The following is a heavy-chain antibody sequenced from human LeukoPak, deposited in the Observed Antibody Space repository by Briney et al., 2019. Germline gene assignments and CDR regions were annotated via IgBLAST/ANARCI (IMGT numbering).Heavy chain of an antibody. J-gene: IGHJ4*02. V-gene: IGHV3-21*01. CDR2: INSGSTYK. CDR1: GFTFNTYS. CDR3: ARGPYPDY. Sequence: PGGSRRLSCAASGFTFNTYSMNWVRQAPGKGLEWVSSINSGSTYKYYADSVKGRFTVSRDNAKNSLYLQMNSLRAEDTAVYYCARGPYPDYWGQGTLVTVSS.